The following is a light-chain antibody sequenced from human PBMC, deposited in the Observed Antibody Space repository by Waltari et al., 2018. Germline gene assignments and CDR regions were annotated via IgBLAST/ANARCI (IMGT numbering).Light chain of an antibody. CDR3: SSYTSSNNCV. CDR1: SSDVGGYDY. J-gene: IGLJ1*01. V-gene: IGLV2-8*01. CDR2: EVN. Sequence: QSALTQPPSASGSPGQPVTIPCTGTSSDVGGYDYVSWYQQHPGKAPKLIIYEVNKRPSGVPDRFSGSKSGNTASLTVSGLQAEDEADYYCSSYTSSNNCVFGTGTKVTVL.